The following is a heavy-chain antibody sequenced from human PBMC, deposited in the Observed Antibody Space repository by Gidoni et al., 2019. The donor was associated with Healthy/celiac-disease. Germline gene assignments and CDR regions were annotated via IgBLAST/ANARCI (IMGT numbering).Heavy chain of an antibody. D-gene: IGHD2-2*01. CDR1: GFTVSSNY. J-gene: IGHJ5*02. V-gene: IGHV3-53*01. Sequence: EVQLVESGGGLIQPGGSLRLSCAASGFTVSSNYMSWVRQAPGKGLEWVSVIYSGGSTYYADSVKGRFTISRDNSKNTLYLQMNSLRAEDTAVYYCARVNSACSSTSCYVRGGWFDPWGQGTLVTVSS. CDR2: IYSGGST. CDR3: ARVNSACSSTSCYVRGGWFDP.